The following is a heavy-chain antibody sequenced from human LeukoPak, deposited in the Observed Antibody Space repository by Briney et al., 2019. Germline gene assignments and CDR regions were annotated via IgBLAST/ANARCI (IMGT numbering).Heavy chain of an antibody. D-gene: IGHD1-26*01. CDR2: ISSSSSTI. CDR3: ASWELYDAFDI. CDR1: GFTFSSYS. J-gene: IGHJ3*02. V-gene: IGHV3-48*01. Sequence: PGGSLRLSCAASGFTFSSYSMNWVRQAPGKGLEWVSYISSSSSTIYYADSVKGRFTISRDNAKNSLYLQMNSLRAEDTAVYYCASWELYDAFDIWGQGTMVTVSS.